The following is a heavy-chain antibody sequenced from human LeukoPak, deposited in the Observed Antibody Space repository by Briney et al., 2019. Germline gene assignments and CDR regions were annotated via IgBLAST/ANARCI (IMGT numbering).Heavy chain of an antibody. CDR1: GFTFSSYA. Sequence: QPGGSLRLSCAASGFTFSSYAMHWVRQAPGKGLEWVAVISYDGSNKYYADSVKGRFTISRDNSKNTLYLQMNSLRAEDTAVYYCARERGGSGSYDNVGLIDYWGQGTLVTVSS. CDR2: ISYDGSNK. J-gene: IGHJ4*02. D-gene: IGHD3-10*01. V-gene: IGHV3-30*01. CDR3: ARERGGSGSYDNVGLIDY.